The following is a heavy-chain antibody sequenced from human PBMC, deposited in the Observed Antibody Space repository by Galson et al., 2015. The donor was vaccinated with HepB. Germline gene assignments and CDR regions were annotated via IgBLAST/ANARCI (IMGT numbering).Heavy chain of an antibody. D-gene: IGHD1-7*01. V-gene: IGHV3-23*01. CDR3: AKGLYNWNYGY. CDR2: ISGSGGST. J-gene: IGHJ4*02. Sequence: SLRLSCAASGFTFSRYAMSWVRQAPGKGLEWVSAISGSGGSTYYADSVKGRFTISRDNSKNTLYLQMNSLRAEDTAVYYCAKGLYNWNYGYWGQGTLVTVSS. CDR1: GFTFSRYA.